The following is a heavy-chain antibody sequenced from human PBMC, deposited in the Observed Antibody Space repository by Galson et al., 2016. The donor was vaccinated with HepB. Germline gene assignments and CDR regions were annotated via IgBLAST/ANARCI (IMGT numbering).Heavy chain of an antibody. Sequence: PALVKPTQTLTLTCTFSGLSLRTSGEGVAWIRQPPGKALEWFALVYWHDDKRYSPTLKSRLTITKDTSRNLMVLRMTNMEPVDTATYYCAHQSRGYNYGYVRWGQGTLVTVSS. J-gene: IGHJ4*02. CDR3: AHQSRGYNYGYVR. CDR1: GLSLRTSGEG. CDR2: VYWHDDK. D-gene: IGHD5-18*01. V-gene: IGHV2-5*01.